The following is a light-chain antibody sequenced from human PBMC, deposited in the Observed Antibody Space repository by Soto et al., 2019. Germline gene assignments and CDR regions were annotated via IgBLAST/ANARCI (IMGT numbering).Light chain of an antibody. CDR1: SSNIGAGYD. V-gene: IGLV1-40*01. CDR3: HSYDSSLSGVV. CDR2: GNN. J-gene: IGLJ2*01. Sequence: QSVLTQPPSVSGAPGQRVTISCTGNSSNIGAGYDVHWYQLLPGTAPKLLIYGNNNRPSGVPDRFSGSKSGTSASLAITGLQAEDESDYYCHSYDSSLSGVVFGGGTKLTVL.